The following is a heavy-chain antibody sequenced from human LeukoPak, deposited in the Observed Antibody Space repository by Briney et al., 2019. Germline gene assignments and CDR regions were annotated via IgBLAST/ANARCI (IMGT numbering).Heavy chain of an antibody. CDR3: AALYYDILTGYYTTFFDY. CDR2: IDPSDSYT. Sequence: GESLRISCKGSGYSFTSYWISWVRQMPGKGLEWMGRIDPSDSYTNYSPSFQGHVTISADKSISTAYLQWSSLKASDTAMYYCAALYYDILTGYYTTFFDYWGQGTLVTVSS. J-gene: IGHJ4*02. D-gene: IGHD3-9*01. CDR1: GYSFTSYW. V-gene: IGHV5-10-1*01.